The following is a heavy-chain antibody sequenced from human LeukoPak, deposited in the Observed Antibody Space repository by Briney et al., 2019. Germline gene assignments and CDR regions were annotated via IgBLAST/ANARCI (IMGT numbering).Heavy chain of an antibody. CDR2: IDTDERST. CDR1: GFTLGSYW. CDR3: TRGLLGIDY. J-gene: IGHJ4*02. V-gene: IGHV3-74*01. D-gene: IGHD2-8*02. Sequence: GSLRLSCAASGFTLGSYWMHWVPQAPGKGLVWVSRIDTDERSTNYADSVKGRFTISRDNAKNTLYLQMNSLRAEDTAVYYCTRGLLGIDYWGQGTLVTVSS.